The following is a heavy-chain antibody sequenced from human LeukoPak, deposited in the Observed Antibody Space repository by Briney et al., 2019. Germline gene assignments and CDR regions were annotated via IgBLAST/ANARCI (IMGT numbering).Heavy chain of an antibody. CDR3: ARSLKVVAVYWYFDL. Sequence: SETLSLTCTVSGGSISSSSYYWGWIRQPPGKGLEWIGGIYYSGSTYYNPSLKSRVTISVDTSKNQFSLKLSSVTAADTAVYYCARSLKVVAVYWYFDLWGRGTLVTVSS. V-gene: IGHV4-39*01. CDR2: IYYSGST. J-gene: IGHJ2*01. D-gene: IGHD2-15*01. CDR1: GGSISSSSYY.